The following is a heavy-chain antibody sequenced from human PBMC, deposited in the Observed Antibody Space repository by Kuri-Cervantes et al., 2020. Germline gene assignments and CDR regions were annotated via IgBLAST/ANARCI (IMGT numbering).Heavy chain of an antibody. V-gene: IGHV1-58*02. Sequence: SVKVSCKASGFTFTSSAMQWVRQARGQRLEWIGWIVVGSGNTNYAQKFQERVTTTRDMSTSTAYMELSSLRSEDTAVYYCAADSGSYRGWFDPWGQGTLVTVSS. CDR1: GFTFTSSA. J-gene: IGHJ5*02. CDR3: AADSGSYRGWFDP. CDR2: IVVGSGNT. D-gene: IGHD1-26*01.